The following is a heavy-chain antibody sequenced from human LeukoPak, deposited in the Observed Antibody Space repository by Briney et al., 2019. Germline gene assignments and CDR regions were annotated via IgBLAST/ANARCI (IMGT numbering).Heavy chain of an antibody. CDR2: ISGSGGST. CDR1: GFIFSSYG. V-gene: IGHV3-23*01. J-gene: IGHJ4*02. D-gene: IGHD6-19*01. CDR3: AKQGIAVAAFDY. Sequence: GGSLRLSCVASGFIFSSYGMSWVRQAPGKGLEWVSAISGSGGSTYYADSVKGRFTISRDNSKNTLYLQMNSLRAEDTAVYYCAKQGIAVAAFDYWGQGTLVTVSS.